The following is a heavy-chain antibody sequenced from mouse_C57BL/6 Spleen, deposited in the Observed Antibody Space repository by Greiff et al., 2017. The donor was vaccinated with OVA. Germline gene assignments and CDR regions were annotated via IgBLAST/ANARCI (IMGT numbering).Heavy chain of an antibody. CDR1: GYTFTSYW. CDR2: IDPSDSYT. V-gene: IGHV1-50*01. D-gene: IGHD3-3*01. Sequence: QVQLQQPGAELVKPGASVKLSRKASGYTFTSYWMPRVKQRPGQGLEWIGEIDPSDSYTNYNKKFKRKATLTVDTSSSTAYMQLSSLTSEDSAVYYCARKGAGVDYWGQGTTLTVSS. J-gene: IGHJ2*01. CDR3: ARKGAGVDY.